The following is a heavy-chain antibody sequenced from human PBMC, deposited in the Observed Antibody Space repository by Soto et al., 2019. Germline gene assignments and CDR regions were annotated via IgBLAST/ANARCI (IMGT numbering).Heavy chain of an antibody. Sequence: QVQLVQSGAELKRSGASVRISCKASGYTFNRHDINWVRQATGQGPEWIGWMNPNSGNTGYAQKFQGRVTMTRDSSITTAYMDLSSLTSEDTAIYYCAREGLYGSIQYNTFDIWGQGTMVSVSS. J-gene: IGHJ3*02. CDR1: GYTFNRHD. V-gene: IGHV1-8*01. CDR3: AREGLYGSIQYNTFDI. CDR2: MNPNSGNT. D-gene: IGHD1-20*01.